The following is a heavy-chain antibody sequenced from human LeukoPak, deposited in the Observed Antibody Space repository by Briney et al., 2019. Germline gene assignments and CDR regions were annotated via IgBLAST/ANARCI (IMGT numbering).Heavy chain of an antibody. D-gene: IGHD6-19*01. Sequence: GGSLRLSCAASGFTVSSNYMGWVRQAPGKGLEWVSVIYSGGDTYYADSVKGRFTISRDNSKNMIYLEMTSLKAENTAVYYCAKERNLEIAVAGTIFDYWGQGTLVTVSS. V-gene: IGHV3-66*01. CDR2: IYSGGDT. CDR1: GFTVSSNY. CDR3: AKERNLEIAVAGTIFDY. J-gene: IGHJ4*02.